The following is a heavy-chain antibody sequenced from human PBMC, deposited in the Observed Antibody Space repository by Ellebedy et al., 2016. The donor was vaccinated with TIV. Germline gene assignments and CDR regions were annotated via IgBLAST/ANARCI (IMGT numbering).Heavy chain of an antibody. CDR1: GGSISSYY. CDR2: IYYSGST. CDR3: ARTPTTTIFGVVIISYFDY. D-gene: IGHD3-3*01. V-gene: IGHV4-59*01. Sequence: SETLSLTXTVSGGSISSYYWSWIRQPPGKGLEWIGYIYYSGSTNYNPSLKSRVTISVDTSKNQFSLKLSSVTAADTAVYYCARTPTTTIFGVVIISYFDYWGQGTLVTVSS. J-gene: IGHJ4*02.